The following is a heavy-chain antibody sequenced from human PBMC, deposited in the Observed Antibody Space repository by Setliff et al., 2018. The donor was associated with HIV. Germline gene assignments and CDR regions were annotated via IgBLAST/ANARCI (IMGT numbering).Heavy chain of an antibody. Sequence: SETLSLTCTVSRGSVSSGSYYWSWIRQPAGKGLEWIGRIYTSGSTNYTPSLKRRVTISMDMSKNQFSLKLTSPTAAPTAAYYCASLGDFSYSSHYLYAFDFWGHGALVTVSS. J-gene: IGHJ4*03. CDR1: RGSVSSGSYY. D-gene: IGHD3-3*01. CDR2: IYTSGST. V-gene: IGHV4-61*02. CDR3: ASLGDFSYSSHYLYAFDF.